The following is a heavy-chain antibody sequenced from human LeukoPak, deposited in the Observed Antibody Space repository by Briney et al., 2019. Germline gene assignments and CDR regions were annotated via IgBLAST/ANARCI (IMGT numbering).Heavy chain of an antibody. D-gene: IGHD6-19*01. CDR3: AKVKGIASGLYYFFYMDV. J-gene: IGHJ6*03. V-gene: IGHV3-23*01. CDR1: GFPFSSHG. CDR2: ISPGGGST. Sequence: GGSLRLSCAGSGFPFSSHGMNWVRQAPGKGLEWVSGISPGGGSTYYADSVKGRFTISRDNSKDTVYLEMNSLRPDDTAVYYCAKVKGIASGLYYFFYMDVWGKGTTVTVSS.